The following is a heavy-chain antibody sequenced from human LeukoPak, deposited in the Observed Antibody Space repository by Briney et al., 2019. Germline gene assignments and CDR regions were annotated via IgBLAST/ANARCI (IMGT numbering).Heavy chain of an antibody. CDR1: GFTVSSKY. J-gene: IGHJ4*02. V-gene: IGHV3-53*01. D-gene: IGHD3-3*01. CDR3: AGGDYDFWSGYYTVGYFDY. Sequence: PGGSLRLSCAASGFTVSSKYMSWVRQAPGKGLEWVSVIYSGGSTYYADSVKGRFTISRDNSKNTLYLQMNSLRAEDTAVYYCAGGDYDFWSGYYTVGYFDYWGQGTLVTVSS. CDR2: IYSGGST.